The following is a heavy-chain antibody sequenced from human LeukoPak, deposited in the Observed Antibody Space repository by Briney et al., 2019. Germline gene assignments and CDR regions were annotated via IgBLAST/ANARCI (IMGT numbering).Heavy chain of an antibody. CDR1: GGSIGSYY. J-gene: IGHJ4*02. CDR2: IYYSGTT. D-gene: IGHD3-10*01. CDR3: ARRVSGSLYYFDC. Sequence: SETPSLTCTVSGGSIGSYYWSWIRQPPGKGLEWIGYIYYSGTTDYNPSLKSRVTISVDTSKNQFSLKLSSVTAADTAVYYCARRVSGSLYYFDCWGQGTLVTVSS. V-gene: IGHV4-59*08.